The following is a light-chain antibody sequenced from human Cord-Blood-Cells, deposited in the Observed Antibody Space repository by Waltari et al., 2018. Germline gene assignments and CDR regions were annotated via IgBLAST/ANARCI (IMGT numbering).Light chain of an antibody. CDR1: SSDVGRYNL. Sequence: QSALTQPASVSGSPGQSITISCTVTSSDVGRYNLVSWYQQHPGKAPKLRIYEGSKRPSGVSNRFSGSKSGNTASLTISGLQAEDEADYYCCSYAGSSTYVFGTGTKVTVL. CDR3: CSYAGSSTYV. CDR2: EGS. J-gene: IGLJ1*01. V-gene: IGLV2-23*01.